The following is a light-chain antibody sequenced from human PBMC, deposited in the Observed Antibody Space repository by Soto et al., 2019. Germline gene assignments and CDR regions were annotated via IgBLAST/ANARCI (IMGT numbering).Light chain of an antibody. V-gene: IGKV4-1*01. Sequence: DIVMTQSPDSLAVSLGERATINCRSNQTVLDSSNNKDYLTWYQQKPGQPPKLLIYWASTREFGVPDRLSGSGSGTDFTLTISSLQAEDVALYYCQQYYSTPRTFGHGTAVEIK. CDR1: QTVLDSSNNKDY. CDR3: QQYYSTPRT. J-gene: IGKJ1*01. CDR2: WAS.